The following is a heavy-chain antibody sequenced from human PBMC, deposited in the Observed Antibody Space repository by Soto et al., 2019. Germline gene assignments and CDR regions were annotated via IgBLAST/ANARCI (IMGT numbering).Heavy chain of an antibody. Sequence: GASVKVSCKASGGTFSSYAISWVRQAPGQGLEWMGGIIPIFGTANYAQKFQGRVTITADESTSTAYMELSSLRSEDTAAYYCARDHYDYPEGFQHWGQGTLVTVSS. CDR2: IIPIFGTA. J-gene: IGHJ1*01. V-gene: IGHV1-69*13. CDR1: GGTFSSYA. CDR3: ARDHYDYPEGFQH. D-gene: IGHD3-16*01.